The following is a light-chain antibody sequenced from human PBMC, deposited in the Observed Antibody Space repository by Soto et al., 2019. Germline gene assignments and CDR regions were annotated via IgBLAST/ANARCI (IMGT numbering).Light chain of an antibody. CDR2: DVT. V-gene: IGLV2-14*03. CDR1: SSDIGAYNY. Sequence: QSALTQPASVSGSPGQSITISCTGTSSDIGAYNYVSWYQQHPGKAPKLIIYDVTNRPAGVPDRFSGSQSGNTASLTVSGLQAEDEADYYCSSYASGNSYVFGTGTKVTVL. J-gene: IGLJ1*01. CDR3: SSYASGNSYV.